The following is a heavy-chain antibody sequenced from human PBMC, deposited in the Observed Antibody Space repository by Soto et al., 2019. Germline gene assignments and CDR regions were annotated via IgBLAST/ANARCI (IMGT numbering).Heavy chain of an antibody. V-gene: IGHV4-34*01. CDR2: INHSGST. Sequence: PSETLSLTCAVYGGSFSGYYWSWIRQPPGEGLEWIGEINHSGSTNYNPSLKSRVTISVDTSKNQFSLKLSSVTAADTAVYYCARGGYCSGGSCYSDKNWFGPWGQGTLVTVSS. J-gene: IGHJ5*02. CDR1: GGSFSGYY. D-gene: IGHD2-15*01. CDR3: ARGGYCSGGSCYSDKNWFGP.